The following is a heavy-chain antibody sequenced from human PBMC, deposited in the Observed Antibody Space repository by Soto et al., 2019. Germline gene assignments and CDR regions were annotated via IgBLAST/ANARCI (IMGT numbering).Heavy chain of an antibody. V-gene: IGHV1-69*06. CDR3: ARATYYDSSGHKYYFDY. Sequence: QVQLVQSGAEVKKPGSSVKVSCKASGGTFSSYAISWVRQAPGQGLEWMGGIIPIFGTANYAQKFQGRVTITADKSTSTAYMELSSLRSEDTAVYYCARATYYDSSGHKYYFDYCGQGTLVTVSS. CDR1: GGTFSSYA. CDR2: IIPIFGTA. J-gene: IGHJ4*02. D-gene: IGHD3-22*01.